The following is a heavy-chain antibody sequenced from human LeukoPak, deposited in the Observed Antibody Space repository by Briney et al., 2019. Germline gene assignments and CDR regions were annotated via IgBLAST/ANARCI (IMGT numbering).Heavy chain of an antibody. J-gene: IGHJ4*02. CDR3: AKDMGTTPYYLDS. Sequence: PGGSLRLSCAASGFTFSNHAITWVRQAPGKGLEWVSTISGSGGSTFYADSVQGRFTISRDNSKNTVFLQMNRLRAEDMAVYYYAKDMGTTPYYLDSWGQGILVTVSS. V-gene: IGHV3-23*01. CDR1: GFTFSNHA. CDR2: ISGSGGST. D-gene: IGHD1-7*01.